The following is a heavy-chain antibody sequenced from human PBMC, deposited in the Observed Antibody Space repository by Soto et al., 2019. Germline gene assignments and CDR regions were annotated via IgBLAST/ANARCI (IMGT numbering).Heavy chain of an antibody. CDR2: ISGYNGNT. CDR1: GYTFTSYS. J-gene: IGHJ5*02. Sequence: QVKLVQSGVAVKQPGASVKVSCKASGYTFTSYSISWVRQAPGQGLEWMGWISGYNGNTNNAQKFQDRVTITTDTSTTTAYMELRSLRSDDTAMYYCARGGAYCTSTSCGYNWFDPWGQGTLVTVSS. D-gene: IGHD2-2*01. CDR3: ARGGAYCTSTSCGYNWFDP. V-gene: IGHV1-18*01.